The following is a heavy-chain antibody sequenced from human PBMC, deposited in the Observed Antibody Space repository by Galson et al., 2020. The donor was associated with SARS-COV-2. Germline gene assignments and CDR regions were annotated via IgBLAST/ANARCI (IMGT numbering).Heavy chain of an antibody. CDR3: AKVAAAGSPHFDY. Sequence: GGSLRLSCAASGFTFRNYAMGWVRQAPGKGLEWVSAIRGSGGSTYYADSVKGRFTISRDNSKNTLYLQMNSLRAEDTAVYYCAKVAAAGSPHFDYWGQGTLVTVSS. V-gene: IGHV3-23*01. CDR2: IRGSGGST. CDR1: GFTFRNYA. J-gene: IGHJ4*02. D-gene: IGHD6-13*01.